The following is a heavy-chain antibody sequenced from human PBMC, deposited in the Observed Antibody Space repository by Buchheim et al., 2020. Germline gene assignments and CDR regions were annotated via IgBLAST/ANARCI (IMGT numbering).Heavy chain of an antibody. CDR1: GFTFSSYW. J-gene: IGHJ4*02. Sequence: EVQLVESGGGLVQPGGSLRLSCTASGFTFSSYWMHWVRQAPGKGLVWVSRIDSDGSATNYADSVKGRLTISRDNDKKPLHLQMNSLRAEDTAVYYCARTKGWVSQSLGHWGQGTL. D-gene: IGHD2-15*01. CDR2: IDSDGSAT. CDR3: ARTKGWVSQSLGH. V-gene: IGHV3-74*01.